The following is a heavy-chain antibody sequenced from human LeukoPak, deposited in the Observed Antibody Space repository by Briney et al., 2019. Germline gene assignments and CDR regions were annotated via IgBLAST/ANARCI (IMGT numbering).Heavy chain of an antibody. J-gene: IGHJ4*02. Sequence: GGSLRLSCAASGFTFSSDAMSWARQAPGKGLEWVSAISGSGGSTYYADSVKGRFTISRDNSKNTLYLQMNSLRAEDTAVYYCAKLSKAGIALAGRNYWGQGTLVTVSS. CDR3: AKLSKAGIALAGRNY. CDR1: GFTFSSDA. CDR2: ISGSGGST. D-gene: IGHD6-19*01. V-gene: IGHV3-23*01.